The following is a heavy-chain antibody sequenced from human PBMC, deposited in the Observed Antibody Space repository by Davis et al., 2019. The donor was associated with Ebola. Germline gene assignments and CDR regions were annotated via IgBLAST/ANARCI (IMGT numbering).Heavy chain of an antibody. Sequence: GESLKISCAASGFTFSSYWMHWVRQAPGKGLVWVSRLNSDGSTTSYADSVKGRFTMSRDNAKNMVYLQMSSLRAEDTAMYYCARNPAGDFDYWGQGTLVTVSS. V-gene: IGHV3-74*01. D-gene: IGHD1-14*01. CDR2: LNSDGSTT. J-gene: IGHJ4*02. CDR3: ARNPAGDFDY. CDR1: GFTFSSYW.